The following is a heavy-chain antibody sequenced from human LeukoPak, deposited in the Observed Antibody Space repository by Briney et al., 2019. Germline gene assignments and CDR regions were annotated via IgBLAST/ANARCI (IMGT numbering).Heavy chain of an antibody. Sequence: GSLRLSCAASGFTFSSFSMNWVRQAPGKGLEWISYISSGSSPTYYADSVKGRFTISRDNAQDSLYLQMNSLRDEDTAVYYCAKGRTGRWGQGTLVTVSS. CDR2: ISSGSSPT. J-gene: IGHJ1*01. CDR3: AKGRTGR. V-gene: IGHV3-48*02. CDR1: GFTFSSFS.